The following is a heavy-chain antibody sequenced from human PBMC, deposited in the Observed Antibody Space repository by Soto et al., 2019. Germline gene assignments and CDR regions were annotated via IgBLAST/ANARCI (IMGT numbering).Heavy chain of an antibody. Sequence: QLQLQESGPRLVKPSETLSLTCTVSRGSIDSSGYYWGWIRQPPGKGLEWIGSIYYSGSPYYNPSLQSRVTISVDTSKNQFSLKLTSVTAADTAVYYCARQDRMGYFDYWGQGTLVTVSS. CDR3: ARQDRMGYFDY. D-gene: IGHD2-8*01. J-gene: IGHJ4*02. CDR2: IYYSGSP. CDR1: RGSIDSSGYY. V-gene: IGHV4-39*01.